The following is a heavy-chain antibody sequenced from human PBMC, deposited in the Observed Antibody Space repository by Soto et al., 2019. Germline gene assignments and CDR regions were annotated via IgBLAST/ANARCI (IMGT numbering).Heavy chain of an antibody. Sequence: GASVKVSCKASGGTFSSYAISWVRQAPGQGLEWMGGIIPIFGTANYAQKFQGRVTITADESTSTAYMELSSLRSEDTAVYYCARALFTMVRGVIFDAFDIWGQGTMVTVSS. J-gene: IGHJ3*02. CDR3: ARALFTMVRGVIFDAFDI. D-gene: IGHD3-10*01. CDR2: IIPIFGTA. V-gene: IGHV1-69*13. CDR1: GGTFSSYA.